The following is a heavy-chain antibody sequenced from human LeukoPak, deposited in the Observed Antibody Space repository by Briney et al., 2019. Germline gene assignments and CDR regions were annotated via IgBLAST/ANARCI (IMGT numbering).Heavy chain of an antibody. CDR1: GGSISSYY. CDR2: IYYSGST. J-gene: IGHJ6*02. D-gene: IGHD3-22*01. V-gene: IGHV4-59*01. CDR3: ARAVVIRDYYYGMDV. Sequence: PSETLSLTCTVSGGSISSYYWSWIRQPPGKGLEWIGYIYYSGSTNYDPSLKSRVTISVDTSKNQFSLKLSSVTAADTAVYYCARAVVIRDYYYGMDVWGQGTTVTVSS.